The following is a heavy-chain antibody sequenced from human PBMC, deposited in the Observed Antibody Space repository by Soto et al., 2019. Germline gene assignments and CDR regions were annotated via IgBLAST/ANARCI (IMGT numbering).Heavy chain of an antibody. J-gene: IGHJ4*02. V-gene: IGHV3-23*01. CDR1: GFPFSRCP. CDR2: ISHSDHST. CDR3: AKRGGDSGWGDFDS. Sequence: EVQLLESGGGLVQPGGSLRLSCAASGFPFSRCPMNWVRQAPGKGQEWVSTISHSDHSTYYADSVKGRFTVSRDNSENTLYLQMNGLRAEDTAIYYCAKRGGDSGWGDFDSWGQGILVTVSS. D-gene: IGHD6-19*01.